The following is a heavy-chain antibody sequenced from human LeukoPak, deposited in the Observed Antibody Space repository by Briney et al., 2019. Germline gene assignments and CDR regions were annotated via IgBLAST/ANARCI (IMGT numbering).Heavy chain of an antibody. D-gene: IGHD4-23*01. J-gene: IGHJ4*02. V-gene: IGHV3-74*01. CDR1: TFTFSTTW. CDR3: ATAGNFRFDY. CDR2: INGDGSTV. Sequence: GGSLRLSCAASTFTFSTTWMHWVRQAPGQGLVWVSRINGDGSTVDYADSVKGRFTISRDDSKNTLYLQMNSLRADDTAIYYCATAGNFRFDYWGQGTLVTVSS.